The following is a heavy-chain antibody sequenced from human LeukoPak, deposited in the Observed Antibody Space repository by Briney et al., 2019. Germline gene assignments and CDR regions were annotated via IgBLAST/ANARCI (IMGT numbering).Heavy chain of an antibody. J-gene: IGHJ3*02. CDR3: ARDRGYSYGWVVDAFDI. V-gene: IGHV4-31*11. Sequence: SQTLSLTCAVSGGSISSGGYSWSWIRQPPGKGLEWIGYIYYSGSTYYNPSLKSRVTISVDTSKNQFSLKLSSVTAADTAVYYCARDRGYSYGWVVDAFDIWGQGTMVTVSS. CDR2: IYYSGST. D-gene: IGHD5-18*01. CDR1: GGSISSGGYS.